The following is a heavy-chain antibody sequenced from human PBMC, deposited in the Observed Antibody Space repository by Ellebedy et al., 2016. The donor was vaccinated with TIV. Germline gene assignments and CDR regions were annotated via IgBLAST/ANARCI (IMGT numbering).Heavy chain of an antibody. D-gene: IGHD3-10*01. J-gene: IGHJ6*03. Sequence: PGGSLRLSCAASGFTFSNIWMSWVRQAPGKGLEWLAIIKPDESGAFHVDSVRGRFTISRDNAKSSLSLQMNSLRVEDTAVYFCAGYGHYYFDVWGKGTTVTVSS. CDR2: IKPDESGA. CDR1: GFTFSNIW. CDR3: AGYGHYYFDV. V-gene: IGHV3-7*01.